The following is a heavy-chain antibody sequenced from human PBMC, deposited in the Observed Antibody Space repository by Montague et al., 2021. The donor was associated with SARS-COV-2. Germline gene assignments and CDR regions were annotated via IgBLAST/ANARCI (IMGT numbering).Heavy chain of an antibody. CDR1: GGSISSNY. CDR3: ARKISGPDYFDY. J-gene: IGHJ4*02. CDR2: IYYSGST. D-gene: IGHD3-10*01. V-gene: IGHV4-59*01. Sequence: SETLSLTCTVSGGSISSNYWNWIRQPPGRGLEWIGYIYYSGSTNYNPSLESRVTISADTSKNHFSLKLRSVTAADTAVYYCARKISGPDYFDYWGQGTLVTVSS.